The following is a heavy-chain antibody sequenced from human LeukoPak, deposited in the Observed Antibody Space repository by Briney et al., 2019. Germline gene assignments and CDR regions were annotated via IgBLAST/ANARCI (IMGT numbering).Heavy chain of an antibody. D-gene: IGHD3-22*01. J-gene: IGHJ3*02. V-gene: IGHV1-2*04. Sequence: VSVKVSCKASGYTFTGYYMHWVRQAPGQGLEWMGWINPNSGGTNYAQKFQGWVTMTRDTSISTAYMELSRLRSDDTAVYYCARVYYDSSGSPGNAFDIWGQGTMVTVSS. CDR2: INPNSGGT. CDR1: GYTFTGYY. CDR3: ARVYYDSSGSPGNAFDI.